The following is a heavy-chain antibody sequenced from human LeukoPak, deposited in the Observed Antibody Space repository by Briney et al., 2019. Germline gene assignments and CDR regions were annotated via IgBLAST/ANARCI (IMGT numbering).Heavy chain of an antibody. CDR1: GGSISTNY. CDR2: IYNSGNT. D-gene: IGHD3-22*01. J-gene: IGHJ4*02. Sequence: SETLSLTCTVSGGSISTNYWSWIRQPAGKGLEWIERIYNSGNTNYSPSLESRVTMSADTSKNRFSLKLSSVTAADTAVYYCARGTSDSSGYYLFDYWGQGTLVTASS. V-gene: IGHV4-4*07. CDR3: ARGTSDSSGYYLFDY.